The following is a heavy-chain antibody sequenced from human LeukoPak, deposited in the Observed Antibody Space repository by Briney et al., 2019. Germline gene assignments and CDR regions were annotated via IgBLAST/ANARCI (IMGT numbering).Heavy chain of an antibody. Sequence: GASVKVSCKASGGSFSSYAISWVRQAPGQGLEWMGRIIPVFGTANYAQKFQERVTITADTVSNTAYLGVTSLTSDDTALYFCAKQGAARQDYYMDVWGNGTTVTVSS. V-gene: IGHV1-69*06. J-gene: IGHJ6*03. CDR1: GGSFSSYA. D-gene: IGHD5-18*01. CDR3: AKQGAARQDYYMDV. CDR2: IIPVFGTA.